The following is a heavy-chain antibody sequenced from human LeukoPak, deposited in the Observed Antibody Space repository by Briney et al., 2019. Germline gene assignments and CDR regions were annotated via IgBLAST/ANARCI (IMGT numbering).Heavy chain of an antibody. D-gene: IGHD3-10*01. CDR3: ARWAILYGSGTFYGMDV. CDR2: IWYDGSNK. CDR1: EFTFSSYG. V-gene: IGHV3-33*01. J-gene: IGHJ6*02. Sequence: GRSLRLSCAASEFTFSSYGMHWVRQAPGKGLEWVAVIWYDGSNKYYADSVKGRFTISRDNSKNTLYLQMNSLRAEDTAVYYCARWAILYGSGTFYGMDVWGQGTTVTVSS.